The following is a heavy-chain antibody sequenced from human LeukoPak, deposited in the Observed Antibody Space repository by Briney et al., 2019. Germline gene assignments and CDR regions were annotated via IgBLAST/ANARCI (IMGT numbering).Heavy chain of an antibody. CDR2: INPYGGVT. J-gene: IGHJ4*02. CDR3: ARAPMGTAALY. D-gene: IGHD2-2*01. Sequence: HGASVKVSCKASGYTFTDYYIHWVRQAPGQGLEWMGWINPYGGVTKYAQKFVGRVTMTRDTTISTAYMELSGLRSDDTAFYYCARAPMGTAALYWGQGTLVTVSS. CDR1: GYTFTDYY. V-gene: IGHV1-2*02.